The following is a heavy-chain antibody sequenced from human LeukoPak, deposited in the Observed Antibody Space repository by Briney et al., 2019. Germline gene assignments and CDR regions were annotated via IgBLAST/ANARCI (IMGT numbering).Heavy chain of an antibody. CDR2: IYYSGST. CDR3: ARHFYDFWSGTPYNWFDP. Sequence: PSKTLSLTCTVSGGSISSSSYYWGWIRQPPGKGLEWIGSIYYSGSTYYNPSLKSRVTISVDTSKNQFSLKLSSVTAADTAVYYCARHFYDFWSGTPYNWFDPWGQGTLVTVSS. V-gene: IGHV4-39*01. CDR1: GGSISSSSYY. J-gene: IGHJ5*02. D-gene: IGHD3-3*01.